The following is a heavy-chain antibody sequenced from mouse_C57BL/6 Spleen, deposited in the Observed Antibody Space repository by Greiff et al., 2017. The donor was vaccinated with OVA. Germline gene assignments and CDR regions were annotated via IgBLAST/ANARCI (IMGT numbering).Heavy chain of an antibody. J-gene: IGHJ1*03. CDR3: AIGGSGSSYDWYFDV. Sequence: VQLQQPGAELVKPGASVKVSCKASGYTFTSYWMHWVKQRPGQGLEWIGRIHPSDSDTNYNQKFKGKATLTVDKSSSTAYMQLSSLTSEDSAVYYCAIGGSGSSYDWYFDVWGTGTTVTVSS. CDR1: GYTFTSYW. D-gene: IGHD1-1*01. V-gene: IGHV1-74*01. CDR2: IHPSDSDT.